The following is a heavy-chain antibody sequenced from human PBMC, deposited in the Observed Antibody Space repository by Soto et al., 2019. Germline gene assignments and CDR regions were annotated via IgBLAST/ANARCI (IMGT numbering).Heavy chain of an antibody. Sequence: GGSLRLSCAASGFTFSNYWMSWVRQAPGKGLEWVANMRQDGSEIYYVDSVKGRFTISRDNAKNSLHLQMNSLRAKDTAVYCCARGRSNYGYYFDYWGQGTLVTVSS. J-gene: IGHJ4*02. CDR1: GFTFSNYW. D-gene: IGHD3-10*01. CDR3: ARGRSNYGYYFDY. V-gene: IGHV3-7*05. CDR2: MRQDGSEI.